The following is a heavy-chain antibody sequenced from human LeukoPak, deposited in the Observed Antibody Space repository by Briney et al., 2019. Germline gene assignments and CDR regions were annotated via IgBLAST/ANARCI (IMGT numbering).Heavy chain of an antibody. D-gene: IGHD3-10*01. CDR2: IYTSGST. CDR3: ARGARYELVDY. CDR1: IGSISSSSYY. Sequence: PSETLSLTCTVSIGSISSSSYYWSWIRQPAGKGLEWIGRIYTSGSTNYNPSLKSRVTMSVDTSKNQFSLKLSSVTAADTAVYYCARGARYELVDYWGQGTLVTVSS. V-gene: IGHV4-61*02. J-gene: IGHJ4*02.